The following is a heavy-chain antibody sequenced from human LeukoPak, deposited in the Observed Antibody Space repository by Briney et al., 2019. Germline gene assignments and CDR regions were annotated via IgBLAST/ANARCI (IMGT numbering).Heavy chain of an antibody. CDR1: GASISTNY. Sequence: SETLSLTCSVSGASISTNYWSWMRQPAGKGLEWIGRIYNSGNTNYSPSLESRVTMSADTSKNHFSLRLTSVTAADTAVYYCARGSFDSSGYYVFDYWGQGRLVTVSS. CDR2: IYNSGNT. D-gene: IGHD3-22*01. V-gene: IGHV4-4*07. CDR3: ARGSFDSSGYYVFDY. J-gene: IGHJ4*02.